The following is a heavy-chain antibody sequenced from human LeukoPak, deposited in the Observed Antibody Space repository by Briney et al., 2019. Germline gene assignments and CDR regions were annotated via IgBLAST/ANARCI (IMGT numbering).Heavy chain of an antibody. CDR2: VYPGDSDT. CDR3: ARKDIVASFDY. Sequence: GESLKISFKGSGYSFPNFWIGWFRQMPGKGLEWIGSVYPGDSDTIYGPSFQGQVTISVDKSNITAYLQWSSLKASDAAMYYCARKDIVASFDYWGQGTLVTVSS. D-gene: IGHD5-12*01. CDR1: GYSFPNFW. J-gene: IGHJ4*02. V-gene: IGHV5-51*01.